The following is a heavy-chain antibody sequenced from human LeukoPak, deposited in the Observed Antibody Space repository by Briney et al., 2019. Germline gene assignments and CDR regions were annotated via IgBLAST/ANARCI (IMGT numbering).Heavy chain of an antibody. Sequence: SQTLSLTCTVSGGSINNGGFYWSWIRQHPGKGLEWIGYIYYSGSSYYNPSLRSRVTISVDTSKNHFSLKLSSVTAADTAVYYCARNRDGYNSFDYWGQGTLVTVSS. J-gene: IGHJ4*02. CDR2: IYYSGSS. V-gene: IGHV4-31*03. D-gene: IGHD5-24*01. CDR3: ARNRDGYNSFDY. CDR1: GGSINNGGFY.